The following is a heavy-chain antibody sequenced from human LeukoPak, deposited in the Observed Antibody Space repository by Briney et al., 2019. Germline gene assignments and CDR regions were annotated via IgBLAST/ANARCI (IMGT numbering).Heavy chain of an antibody. D-gene: IGHD3-9*01. J-gene: IGHJ5*02. Sequence: PGGSLRLSCAGSGFTVSTNYMSWVRQAPGKGLEWVAVIYSGGSTSYADSVKGRFTISRDNSKNTLYLQMNSLRAEDTAVYYCVREALKNWFDPWGQGTLVTVSS. CDR3: VREALKNWFDP. V-gene: IGHV3-66*02. CDR1: GFTVSTNY. CDR2: IYSGGST.